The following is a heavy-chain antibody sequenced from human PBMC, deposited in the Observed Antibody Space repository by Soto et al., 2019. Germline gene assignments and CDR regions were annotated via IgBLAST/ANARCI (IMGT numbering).Heavy chain of an antibody. CDR3: ASGSQDYDLLFWFGP. CDR1: GYTFTSYA. CDR2: INAGNGNT. J-gene: IGHJ5*02. D-gene: IGHD3-3*01. V-gene: IGHV1-3*01. Sequence: ASVKVSCKASGYTFTSYAMHWVRQAPGQRLEWMGWINAGNGNTKYSQKFQGRVTITRDTPASRAYMELSSLRSEGTAVYYCASGSQDYDLLFWFGPWGQGTLVTFSS.